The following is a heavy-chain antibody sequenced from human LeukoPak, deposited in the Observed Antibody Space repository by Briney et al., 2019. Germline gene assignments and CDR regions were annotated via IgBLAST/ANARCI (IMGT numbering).Heavy chain of an antibody. CDR3: ARHPSLRSSSWYVDY. CDR1: GFTFNIYA. J-gene: IGHJ4*02. CDR2: IYPSDSDT. V-gene: IGHV5-51*01. D-gene: IGHD6-13*01. Sequence: GGSLRLSCAASGFTFNIYAMSWVRQAPGKGLEWMGIIYPSDSDTRYSPSFQGQVTISADKSISTAYLQWSSLKASDTAMYYCARHPSLRSSSWYVDYWGQGTLVTVSS.